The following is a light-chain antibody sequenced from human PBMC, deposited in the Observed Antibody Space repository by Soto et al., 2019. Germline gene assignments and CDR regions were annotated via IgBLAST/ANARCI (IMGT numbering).Light chain of an antibody. CDR1: QGISSY. V-gene: IGKV1D-8*03. CDR2: DVS. CDR3: QQYDNYDIT. J-gene: IGKJ1*01. Sequence: VIWMTQSPSLLSASTGDRVTISCRMSQGISSYLAWYQQKPGKAPKLLIYDVSNLETGVPSRFSGSGSETHFTLTINSLQPEDIATYYCQQYDNYDITFGQGTKVDIK.